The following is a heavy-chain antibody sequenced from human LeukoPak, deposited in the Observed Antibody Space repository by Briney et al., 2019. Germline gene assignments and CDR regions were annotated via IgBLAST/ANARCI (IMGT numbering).Heavy chain of an antibody. CDR2: ISSSSSYI. CDR1: GFTFSSYS. J-gene: IGHJ4*02. CDR3: ARAGHCSSTSCYFDY. D-gene: IGHD2-2*01. Sequence: GGSLRLSCAASGFTFSSYSMNWVRQAPGKGLEWVSSISSSSSYIYYADSVKGRFTISRDNAKNSLYLQMNSLRAEDTAVYYCARAGHCSSTSCYFDYWGQGTLVTVYS. V-gene: IGHV3-21*01.